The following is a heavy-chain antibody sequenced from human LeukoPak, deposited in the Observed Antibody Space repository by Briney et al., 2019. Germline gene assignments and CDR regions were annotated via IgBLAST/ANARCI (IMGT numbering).Heavy chain of an antibody. D-gene: IGHD5-18*01. V-gene: IGHV1-2*02. CDR3: ARDQDTAMARFDY. CDR1: GYTFTGYY. CDR2: INPNSGST. Sequence: VASVKVSCKASGYTFTGYYMHWVRQAPGQGLEWMGWINPNSGSTNYAQKFQGRVTMTRDTSISTAYMELSRLRSDDTAVYYCARDQDTAMARFDYWGQGTLVTVSS. J-gene: IGHJ4*02.